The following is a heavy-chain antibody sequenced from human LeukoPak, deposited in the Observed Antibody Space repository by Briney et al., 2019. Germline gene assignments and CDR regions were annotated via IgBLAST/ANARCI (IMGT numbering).Heavy chain of an antibody. CDR1: GFTFSSYW. CDR3: ARDSSSYYYYYYMDV. D-gene: IGHD6-6*01. CDR2: INSDGSST. J-gene: IGHJ6*03. V-gene: IGHV3-74*01. Sequence: GGSLRLSCAASGFTFSSYWMHWVRQAPGKGLVWASRINSDGSSTSYADSVKGRFTISRDNAKNTLYLQMNSLRAEDTAVYYCARDSSSYYYYYYMDVWGKGNTVTVSS.